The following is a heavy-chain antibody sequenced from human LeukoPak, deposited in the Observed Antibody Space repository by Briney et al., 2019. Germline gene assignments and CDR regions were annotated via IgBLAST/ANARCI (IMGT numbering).Heavy chain of an antibody. Sequence: VASVKISCKVSGYTFTDYYMHWVQQAPGKGLEWMGLVDPEDGESIYAEKFQGRITITADTSTDTAYMELSSLRSEDTVVYYCATFSGRYSGYWGQRTLVTVCS. CDR2: VDPEDGES. CDR3: ATFSGRYSGY. V-gene: IGHV1-69-2*01. CDR1: GYTFTDYY. D-gene: IGHD3-10*01. J-gene: IGHJ4*02.